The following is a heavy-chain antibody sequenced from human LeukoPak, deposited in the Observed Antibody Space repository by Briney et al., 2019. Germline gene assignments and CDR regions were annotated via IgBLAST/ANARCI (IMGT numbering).Heavy chain of an antibody. CDR3: VKDSPPRYSGSPPAY. V-gene: IGHV3-33*03. CDR1: GFTFSSYG. Sequence: GGSLRLSCAASGFTFSSYGMHWVRQAPGKGPEWVAVIWYDGSNKYYADSVKGRFTISRDNAKNSLYLQMNSLRADDTAVYYCVKDSPPRYSGSPPAYWGQGTLVTVSS. J-gene: IGHJ4*02. CDR2: IWYDGSNK. D-gene: IGHD1-26*01.